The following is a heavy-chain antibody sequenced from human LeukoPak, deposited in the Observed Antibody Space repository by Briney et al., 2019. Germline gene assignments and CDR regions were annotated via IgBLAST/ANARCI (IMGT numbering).Heavy chain of an antibody. V-gene: IGHV1-24*01. D-gene: IGHD2-15*01. CDR2: FDPEDGET. Sequence: ASVKVSCKVSGYTLTELSMHWVRQAPGKGLEWMGGFDPEDGETIYAQKFQGRVTMTEDTSTDTAYMELSSLRSEDTAVYYCATGRGYCSGGSCYPLRAYYYYGMDVWGQGTTVTVSS. CDR1: GYTLTELS. J-gene: IGHJ6*02. CDR3: ATGRGYCSGGSCYPLRAYYYYGMDV.